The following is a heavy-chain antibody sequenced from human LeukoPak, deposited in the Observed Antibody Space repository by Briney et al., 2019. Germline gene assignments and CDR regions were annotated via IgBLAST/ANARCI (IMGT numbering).Heavy chain of an antibody. Sequence: PGGSLRLSCAASGFTFSSYAMHWVRQAPGKGLEWVAVISYDGSNKYYADSVKGRFTISRDNSKNTLYLQMNSLRAEDTAVYYCARGVGEDYYYYMDVWGKGTTVTVSS. J-gene: IGHJ6*03. V-gene: IGHV3-30*04. CDR1: GFTFSSYA. D-gene: IGHD3-10*01. CDR3: ARGVGEDYYYYMDV. CDR2: ISYDGSNK.